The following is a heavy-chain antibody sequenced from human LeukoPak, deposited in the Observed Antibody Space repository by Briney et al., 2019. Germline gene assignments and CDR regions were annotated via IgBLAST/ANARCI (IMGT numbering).Heavy chain of an antibody. Sequence: GGSLRLSCAASGFTFDDYAMHWVRQGPGKSLEWVSLISGDASSTKYADSVKGRFTISRDNSKNSLFLQMNSLRTVDSALYFCAKSVRPASDSSGADYWGQGTLVTVSS. J-gene: IGHJ4*02. CDR2: ISGDASST. CDR3: AKSVRPASDSSGADY. V-gene: IGHV3-43*02. D-gene: IGHD1-26*01. CDR1: GFTFDDYA.